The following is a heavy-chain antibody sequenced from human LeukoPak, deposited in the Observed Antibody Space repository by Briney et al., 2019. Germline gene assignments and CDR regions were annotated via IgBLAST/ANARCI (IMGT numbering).Heavy chain of an antibody. CDR3: ATVSGYCSGGSCHFDY. CDR2: FDPEDGET. J-gene: IGHJ4*02. CDR1: GYTLTELS. V-gene: IGHV1-24*01. Sequence: ASVKVSCKVSGYTLTELSMHWVRQAPGKGLEWMGGFDPEDGETIYAQKFQGRVTMTEDTSTDTAYMELSSLRSEDTAVYYCATVSGYCSGGSCHFDYWGQGTLVTVSS. D-gene: IGHD2-15*01.